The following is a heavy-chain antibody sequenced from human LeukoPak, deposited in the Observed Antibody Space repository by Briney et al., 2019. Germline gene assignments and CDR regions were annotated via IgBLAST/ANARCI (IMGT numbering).Heavy chain of an antibody. Sequence: TSETLSLTCTVSGGSISSGDYYWSWIRQHPEKGLEWIGYIFYTGSTYYNPSLRSRVAISVDTSKNQFSLRLTSVTAADTAVYYCARDSGYGLNDYWGQGTLVTVSS. CDR1: GGSISSGDYY. D-gene: IGHD5-12*01. CDR3: ARDSGYGLNDY. CDR2: IFYTGST. J-gene: IGHJ4*02. V-gene: IGHV4-31*03.